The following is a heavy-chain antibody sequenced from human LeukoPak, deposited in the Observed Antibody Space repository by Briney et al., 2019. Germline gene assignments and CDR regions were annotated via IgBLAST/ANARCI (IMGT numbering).Heavy chain of an antibody. CDR2: ISSSSSYI. D-gene: IGHD3-10*01. V-gene: IGHV3-21*01. CDR1: GFTFSSYS. CDR3: ARDSLLWFGFDY. Sequence: PGGSLRLSCAASGFTFSSYSMNWVRQAPGKGLEWVSSISSSSSYIYYADSVKGRFTISRDNAKSSLHLQMNSLRAEDTAVYYCARDSLLWFGFDYWGQGTLVTVSS. J-gene: IGHJ4*02.